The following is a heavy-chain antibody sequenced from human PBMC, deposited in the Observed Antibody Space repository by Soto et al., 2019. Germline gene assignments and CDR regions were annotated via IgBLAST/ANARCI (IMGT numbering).Heavy chain of an antibody. Sequence: QVQLVQSGAEVKKPGSSVTVSCTASGGTVSNYAISWMRQAPGPGLEWMGGIIPFFGTANYARKFQGKVTITADKSTNTAYMELNSLTSENTAVYYCARGLSVAGTWGYYYYGMDVWGQGTTVTVS. CDR1: GGTVSNYA. CDR2: IIPFFGTA. J-gene: IGHJ6*02. V-gene: IGHV1-69*06. D-gene: IGHD6-19*01. CDR3: ARGLSVAGTWGYYYYGMDV.